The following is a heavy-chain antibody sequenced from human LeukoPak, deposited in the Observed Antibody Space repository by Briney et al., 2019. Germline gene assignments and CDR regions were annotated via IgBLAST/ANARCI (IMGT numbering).Heavy chain of an antibody. CDR1: GFTFSSYA. V-gene: IGHV3-23*01. D-gene: IGHD2-2*01. CDR3: ALKPIVVVPAAKHNWFDP. CDR2: ISGSGGST. J-gene: IGHJ5*02. Sequence: PGGSLRLSCAASGFTFSSYAMSWVRQAPGKGLEWVSAISGSGGSTYYADSVKGRFTISRDNSKNTLYLQMNSLRAEDTAVYYCALKPIVVVPAAKHNWFDPWGQGTLVTVSS.